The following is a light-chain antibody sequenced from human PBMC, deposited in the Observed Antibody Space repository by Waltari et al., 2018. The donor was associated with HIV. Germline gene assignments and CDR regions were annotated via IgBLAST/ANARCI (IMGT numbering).Light chain of an antibody. CDR1: STDVGDYNY. CDR2: DVN. J-gene: IGLJ3*02. V-gene: IGLV2-11*01. Sequence: QSALTQPRSVSGSPGQSVTISCTGTSTDVGDYNYVSWYQQHPGKAPNLMIFDVNKRPSGVPDRFSGSKFGNTASLTISGLQAEDEADYYCCSYADDYTWVFGGGTKLTVL. CDR3: CSYADDYTWV.